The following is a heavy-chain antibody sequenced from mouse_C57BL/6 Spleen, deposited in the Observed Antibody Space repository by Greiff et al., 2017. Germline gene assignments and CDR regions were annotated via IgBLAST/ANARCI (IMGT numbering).Heavy chain of an antibody. CDR2: INPGSGGT. Sequence: QVQLQQSGAELVRPGTSVKVSCKASGYAFTNYLIEWVKQRPGQGLEWIGVINPGSGGTNYNEKFKGKATLTADKSSSTAYMQLSSLTSEDSAVYFCARGRITTAGAMDYWGQGTSVTVSS. CDR3: ARGRITTAGAMDY. D-gene: IGHD1-2*01. V-gene: IGHV1-54*01. CDR1: GYAFTNYL. J-gene: IGHJ4*01.